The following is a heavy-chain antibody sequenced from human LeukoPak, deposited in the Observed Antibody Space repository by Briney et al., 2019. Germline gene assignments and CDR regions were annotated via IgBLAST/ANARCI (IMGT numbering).Heavy chain of an antibody. CDR1: GGSFSGYY. D-gene: IGHD2-15*01. CDR2: INHSGST. V-gene: IGHV4-34*01. Sequence: SETLSLTCAVYGGSFSGYYWNWIRRPPGKGLEWIGEINHSGSTTYNPSLKSRVTISVDTSKNHFSLKLSSVTAADTAVYYCATSPATSRNYWGQGTLVTVSS. J-gene: IGHJ4*02. CDR3: ATSPATSRNY.